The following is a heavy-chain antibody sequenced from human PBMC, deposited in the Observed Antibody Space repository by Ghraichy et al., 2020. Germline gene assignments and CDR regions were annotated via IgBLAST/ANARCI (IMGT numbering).Heavy chain of an antibody. Sequence: SVKVSCKASGGTFSSYAISWVRQAPGQGLEWMGGIIPIFGTANYAQKFQGRVTITADESTSTAYMELSSLRSEDTAVYYCARDSTTVTTARYYYYYYMDVWGKGTTVTVSS. V-gene: IGHV1-69*13. CDR1: GGTFSSYA. D-gene: IGHD4-17*01. CDR3: ARDSTTVTTARYYYYYYMDV. CDR2: IIPIFGTA. J-gene: IGHJ6*03.